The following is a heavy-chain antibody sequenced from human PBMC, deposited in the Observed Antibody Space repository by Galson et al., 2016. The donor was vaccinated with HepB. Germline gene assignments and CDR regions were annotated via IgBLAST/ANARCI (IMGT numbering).Heavy chain of an antibody. V-gene: IGHV4-4*02. CDR2: IFPSGST. CDR3: ARQDLWSIEY. Sequence: SETLSLTCAVSGASITSNHWWSWVRQPPGKGLEWIGEIFPSGSTNYIPALRSRVSISLDESENQFSLKMTSVTAADTAVYYCARQDLWSIEYWGQGILVTVSS. CDR1: GASITSNHW. J-gene: IGHJ4*02. D-gene: IGHD2-21*01.